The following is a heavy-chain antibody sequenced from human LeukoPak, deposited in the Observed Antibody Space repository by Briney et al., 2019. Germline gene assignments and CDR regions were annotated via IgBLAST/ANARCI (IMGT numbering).Heavy chain of an antibody. J-gene: IGHJ4*02. CDR3: SRARGGWFDY. V-gene: IGHV3-7*01. CDR2: IKQDGSEK. D-gene: IGHD6-19*01. CDR1: GFTFSSYW. Sequence: GGSLRLSCAASGFTFSSYWMSWVRQAPGKGLEWVANIKQDGSEKYYVDSVKGRFTISRDNAKNSLYLQMNSLRAEATAVDYCSRARGGWFDYWGQGTLVTVSS.